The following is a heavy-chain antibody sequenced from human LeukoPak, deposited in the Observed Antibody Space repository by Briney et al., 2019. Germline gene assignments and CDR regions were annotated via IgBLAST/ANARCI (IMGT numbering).Heavy chain of an antibody. CDR3: ARGPTNGQAFDY. Sequence: GGSLRLSCVASGFTFSSSWLTWVRQAPGKGLEWVASIREDGSQKTAVDSVRGRFTISRDNAKNSVYLQMDSLRAEDTAVYYCARGPTNGQAFDYWGQGTLVSVSS. CDR1: GFTFSSSW. J-gene: IGHJ4*02. CDR2: IREDGSQK. V-gene: IGHV3-7*01. D-gene: IGHD2-8*01.